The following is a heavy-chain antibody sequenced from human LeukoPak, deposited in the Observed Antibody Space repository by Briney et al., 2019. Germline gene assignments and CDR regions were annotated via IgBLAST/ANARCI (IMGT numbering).Heavy chain of an antibody. D-gene: IGHD6-19*01. J-gene: IGHJ5*02. CDR2: IYYSGST. V-gene: IGHV4-59*08. CDR1: GGSISSYY. Sequence: PSETLSLTCTVSGGSISSYYWSWIRQPPGKGLEWIGYIYYSGSTNYNPSLKSRVTISVDTSKNQFSLKLSSVTAADTAVYYCASSGWYPGWFDPWGQGTLVTVSS. CDR3: ASSGWYPGWFDP.